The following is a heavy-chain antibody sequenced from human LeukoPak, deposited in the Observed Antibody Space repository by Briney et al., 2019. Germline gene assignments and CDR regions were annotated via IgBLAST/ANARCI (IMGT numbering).Heavy chain of an antibody. CDR2: ISSRSDST. V-gene: IGHV3-11*05. CDR3: ARVDYYDSGGQYYFDL. CDR1: GFIFRDYY. D-gene: IGHD3-22*01. Sequence: GGSLRLSCAASGFIFRDYYMSWIRQAPGKGLEWISYISSRSDSTNYADSVKGRFTISRDNAKNSLYLQTNSLRAEDTAVYYCARVDYYDSGGQYYFDLWGQGTLVTVSS. J-gene: IGHJ4*02.